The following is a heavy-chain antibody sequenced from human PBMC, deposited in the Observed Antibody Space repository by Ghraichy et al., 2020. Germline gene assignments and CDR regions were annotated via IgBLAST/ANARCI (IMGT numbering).Heavy chain of an antibody. J-gene: IGHJ6*02. Sequence: GGSLRLSCVGSGFTFSSYSMNWVRQSPGKGLEWVSYITISSGFKSYADSVKGGFTISRNNAKNSLYLEMNSLRDEDTAVYYCSRGSTVVRCYVYAGMDVWGQGTKVTVSS. V-gene: IGHV3-48*02. CDR3: SRGSTVVRCYVYAGMDV. CDR2: ITISSGFK. CDR1: GFTFSSYS. D-gene: IGHD4-23*01.